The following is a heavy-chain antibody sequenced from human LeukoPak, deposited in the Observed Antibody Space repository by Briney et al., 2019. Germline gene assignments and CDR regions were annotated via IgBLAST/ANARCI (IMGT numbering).Heavy chain of an antibody. D-gene: IGHD6-6*01. J-gene: IGHJ5*02. CDR2: IYYSGST. Sequence: SKTLSLTCTVSGGSISSYYWSWIRQPPGKGLEWIGYIYYSGSTNYNPSLKSRVTISVDTSKNQFSLKLSSVTAADTAVYYCARVGTSIAALGRFDPWGQGTLVTVSS. CDR1: GGSISSYY. V-gene: IGHV4-59*01. CDR3: ARVGTSIAALGRFDP.